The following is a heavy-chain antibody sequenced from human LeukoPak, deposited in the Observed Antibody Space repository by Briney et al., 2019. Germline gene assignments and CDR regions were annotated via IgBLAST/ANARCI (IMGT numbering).Heavy chain of an antibody. J-gene: IGHJ4*02. CDR2: INPSGGST. D-gene: IGHD4-17*01. V-gene: IGHV1-46*01. CDR1: GYTFTSYY. Sequence: ASVKVSFKSSGYTFTSYYMHWVRQAPGQGLEWMVIINPSGGSTSYAQKFQGRVTMTRDTSTSTVYMELSSLRSEDTAVYYCAREMTTVTTYGFGYWGQGTLVTVSS. CDR3: AREMTTVTTYGFGY.